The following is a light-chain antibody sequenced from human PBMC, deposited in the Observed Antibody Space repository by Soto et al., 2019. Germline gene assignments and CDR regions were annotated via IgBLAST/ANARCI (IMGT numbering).Light chain of an antibody. Sequence: DIQMTQSPSSVSASVGDRVTISCRASQGISSWLGWYQQRPGKAPKLLIYAASSLQRGVPSRFSGSGSGTLFTLTITSLQPEDFATYYCQQANRFPLTFGGGTKVEIK. CDR2: AAS. CDR1: QGISSW. J-gene: IGKJ4*01. CDR3: QQANRFPLT. V-gene: IGKV1-12*01.